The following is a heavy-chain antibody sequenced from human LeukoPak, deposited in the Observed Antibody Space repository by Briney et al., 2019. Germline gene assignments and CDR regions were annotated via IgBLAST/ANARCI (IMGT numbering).Heavy chain of an antibody. V-gene: IGHV4-34*01. D-gene: IGHD3-10*01. CDR3: RLGGALDY. CDR1: GGSFSGYY. CDR2: INHSGST. J-gene: IGHJ4*02. Sequence: SETMSLTCAVYGGSFSGYYWSWIRQPPGKGLEWIGEINHSGSTNYNPSLKSRVTISVDTSKNQFSLKLSSVTAADTAVYYCRLGGALDYWGQGTLVTVSS.